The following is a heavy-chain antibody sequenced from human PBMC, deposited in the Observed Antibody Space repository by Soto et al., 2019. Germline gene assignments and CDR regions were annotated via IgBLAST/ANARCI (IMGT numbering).Heavy chain of an antibody. V-gene: IGHV4-59*01. CDR2: MYYSGGT. Sequence: SETLSLTCTVSGGSLSSYYWSWIRQPPGKGLEWIGYMYYSGGTNYNPSLRSRVTISVDTSKNQFSLKLSSVTAADTAVYYCGGKNYDSSGYFDYWGQGTLVTVSS. CDR1: GGSLSSYY. J-gene: IGHJ4*02. CDR3: GGKNYDSSGYFDY. D-gene: IGHD3-22*01.